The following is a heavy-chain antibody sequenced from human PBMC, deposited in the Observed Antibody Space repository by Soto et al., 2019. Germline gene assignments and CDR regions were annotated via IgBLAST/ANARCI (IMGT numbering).Heavy chain of an antibody. J-gene: IGHJ4*02. CDR2: ITPVFGAP. CDR3: ARGELATIAYFDC. Sequence: QVQLVQSGVEVKKPGSSVKVSCKASGGTFGSSTISWVRQAPGQGLEWMGGITPVFGAPNYAQKFQGRVTITADKSTSTAYMELRSLRSEDTAVYYCARGELATIAYFDCWGQGTQVTVSS. D-gene: IGHD5-12*01. CDR1: GGTFGSST. V-gene: IGHV1-69*06.